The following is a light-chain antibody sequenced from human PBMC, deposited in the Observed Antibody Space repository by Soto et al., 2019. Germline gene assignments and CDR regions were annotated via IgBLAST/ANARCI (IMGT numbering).Light chain of an antibody. CDR3: SSYVAPYTYV. Sequence: QSALTQPRAVSGCPGQSVTISCTGTSSDVGAYDFVSWHQHHPGKAPKVIMYDVNKRPSGVPDRFSGSKSGNTASLTISGLQAEDEADYYCSSYVAPYTYVFGTGTKVTVL. CDR1: SSDVGAYDF. CDR2: DVN. J-gene: IGLJ1*01. V-gene: IGLV2-11*01.